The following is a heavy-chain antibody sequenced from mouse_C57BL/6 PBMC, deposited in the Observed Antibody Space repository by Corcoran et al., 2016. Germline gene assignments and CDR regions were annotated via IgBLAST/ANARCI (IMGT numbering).Heavy chain of an antibody. CDR3: LHGFAY. Sequence: QVQLKQSGAELVRPGASVKLSSKASAYPFPANYINWVNQRPGKGLEWIARIYPGSGNTYYNEKFKGKATLTAEKSSSTAYMQLSSLTSEDSAVYFCLHGFAYWGQGTLVTVSA. J-gene: IGHJ3*01. CDR2: IYPGSGNT. V-gene: IGHV1-76*01. D-gene: IGHD2-10*01. CDR1: AYPFPANY.